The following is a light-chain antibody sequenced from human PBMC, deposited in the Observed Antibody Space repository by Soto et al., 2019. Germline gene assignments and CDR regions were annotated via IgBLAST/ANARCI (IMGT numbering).Light chain of an antibody. CDR1: SSDVGGYNY. J-gene: IGLJ3*02. Sequence: QSALTQPASVSGSPGQSITISCTGTSSDVGGYNYVSWYQQHPGKAPKLIIYDVSNRPSGVSDRFSGSKSGNTASLTISGVEAEDEADYYCSSYTTSSTRVFGGGTKLTVL. CDR2: DVS. V-gene: IGLV2-14*01. CDR3: SSYTTSSTRV.